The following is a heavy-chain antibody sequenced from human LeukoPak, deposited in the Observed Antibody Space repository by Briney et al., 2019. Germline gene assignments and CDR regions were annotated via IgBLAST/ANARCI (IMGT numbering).Heavy chain of an antibody. J-gene: IGHJ6*03. CDR2: IKEDGSEK. V-gene: IGHV3-7*01. D-gene: IGHD3-16*01. CDR1: GFTLSTYW. Sequence: GGSLRLSCAASGFTLSTYWMSWVRQAPGKGLEWVANIKEDGSEKYYVDSVKGRFTISRDNAKNSLYLQMNSLRAEDTAVYYCARMWGYYYYMDVWGKGTTVTVSS. CDR3: ARMWGYYYYMDV.